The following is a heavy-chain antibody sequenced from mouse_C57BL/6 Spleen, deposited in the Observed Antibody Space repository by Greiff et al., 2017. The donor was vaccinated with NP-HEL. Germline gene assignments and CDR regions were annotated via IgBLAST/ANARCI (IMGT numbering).Heavy chain of an antibody. CDR1: GYAFSSSW. J-gene: IGHJ4*01. CDR3: ASSYYSNYGYAMDY. CDR2: IYPGDGDT. V-gene: IGHV1-82*01. Sequence: VQLQQSGPELVKPGASVKISCKASGYAFSSSWMNWVKRRPGKGLEWIGRIYPGDGDTNYNGKFKGKATLTADKSSSTAYMQLSSLTSEDSAVYFCASSYYSNYGYAMDYWGQGTSVTVSS. D-gene: IGHD2-5*01.